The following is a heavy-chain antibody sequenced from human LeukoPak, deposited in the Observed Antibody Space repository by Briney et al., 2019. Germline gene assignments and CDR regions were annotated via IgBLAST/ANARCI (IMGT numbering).Heavy chain of an antibody. J-gene: IGHJ4*02. CDR3: ARLQGYDGSAYFYY. D-gene: IGHD3-22*01. Sequence: SETLSLTCSVTGESISSFSWSWFRQTAGKRLEWISHIYAKNGATIYTPSLESRVTMSLDTSKNQYFLSVNSVTAADTAVYFCARLQGYDGSAYFYYWGQGTVVTVSS. CDR1: GESISSFS. CDR2: IYAKNGAT. V-gene: IGHV4-4*07.